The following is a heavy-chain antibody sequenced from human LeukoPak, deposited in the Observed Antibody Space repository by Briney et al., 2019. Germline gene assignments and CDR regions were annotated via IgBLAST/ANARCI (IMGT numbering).Heavy chain of an antibody. CDR1: GFTFSSYS. D-gene: IGHD3-22*01. CDR2: ISSSSSYI. J-gene: IGHJ4*02. V-gene: IGHV3-21*04. CDR3: AKRGVVIRVILVGFHKEAYYFDS. Sequence: GGSLRLSCAASGFTFSSYSMNWVRQAPGKGLEWVSSISSSSSYIYYADSVKGRFTISRDNAKNSLYLQMNSLRAEDTAVYFCAKRGVVIRVILVGFHKEAYYFDSWGQGALVTVSP.